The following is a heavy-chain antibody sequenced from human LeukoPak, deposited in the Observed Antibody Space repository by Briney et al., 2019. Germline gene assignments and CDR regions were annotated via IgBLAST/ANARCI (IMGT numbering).Heavy chain of an antibody. CDR3: ARVVRGSPYHFDY. D-gene: IGHD3-16*01. CDR1: GGSISRYY. V-gene: IGHV4-59*01. CDR2: IYYSGST. J-gene: IGHJ4*02. Sequence: PSETLSLTCTVSGGSISRYYWSWIRRPPGKGLEWIGYIYYSGSTNYNPSLKSRVTISVDTSKNQFSPKLNSVTAADTAVYYCARVVRGSPYHFDYWGQGTLVTVSS.